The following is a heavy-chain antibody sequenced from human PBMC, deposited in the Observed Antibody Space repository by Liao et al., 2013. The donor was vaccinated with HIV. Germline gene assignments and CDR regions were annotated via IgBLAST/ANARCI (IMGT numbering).Heavy chain of an antibody. CDR2: TNLGGSA. CDR3: ARVQWEPAPNWYSDL. D-gene: IGHD1-26*01. J-gene: IGHJ2*01. V-gene: IGHV4-34*02. CDR1: GGSFSGYY. Sequence: QVQLQQWGAGLLKPSETLSLTCAVYGGSFSGYYWGWIRQPPGKGLEFIGETNLGGSAYYHPSLKSRVAISGDTSKSQFSLRLTSVTAADTAVYYCARVQWEPAPNWYSDLWGRGTWSLSPQ.